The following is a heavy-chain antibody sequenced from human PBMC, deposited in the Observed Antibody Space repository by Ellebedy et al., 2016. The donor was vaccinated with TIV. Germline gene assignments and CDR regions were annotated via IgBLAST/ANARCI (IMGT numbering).Heavy chain of an antibody. CDR3: AKGLYLRGNYGLDV. CDR2: IRFDGSST. V-gene: IGHV3-74*01. CDR1: GFTFSSYW. Sequence: GESLKISXATSGFTFSSYWMHWVRQAPGKGLMWVSRIRFDGSSTSYADSVKGRFLISRDNAKNTLHLQMNSLRAEDTAVYYCAKGLYLRGNYGLDVWGQGTTVTVSS. D-gene: IGHD3-10*01. J-gene: IGHJ6*02.